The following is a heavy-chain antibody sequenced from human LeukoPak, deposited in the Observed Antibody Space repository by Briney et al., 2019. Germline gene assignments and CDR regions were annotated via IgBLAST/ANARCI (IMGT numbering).Heavy chain of an antibody. J-gene: IGHJ4*02. V-gene: IGHV3-21*01. Sequence: GGCLRLSCAASGFTFSSFSMNWVRQAPGKGLEWVSSMTSSSNYIYYASSVRGRFTISSDNAKNSLYLQMNSLRAEDTAVYYCARDLRLWGQGTLVTV. CDR2: MTSSSNYI. CDR1: GFTFSSFS. CDR3: ARDLRL.